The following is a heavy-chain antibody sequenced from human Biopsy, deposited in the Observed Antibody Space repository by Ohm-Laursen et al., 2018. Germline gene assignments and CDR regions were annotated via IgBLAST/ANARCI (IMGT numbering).Heavy chain of an antibody. D-gene: IGHD3-3*01. CDR3: ARVRGSGFFAFDI. V-gene: IGHV4-59*02. Sequence: SETLSLTCIVSGGSVRGYYWSWIRQTSGTGLAWIGHIFDDGATNYSPSPSLQGRVTLSIDTSENTFSLTLTSLTRADTGVYYCARVRGSGFFAFDIWGRGTTASVSS. J-gene: IGHJ3*02. CDR2: IFDDGAT. CDR1: GGSVRGYY.